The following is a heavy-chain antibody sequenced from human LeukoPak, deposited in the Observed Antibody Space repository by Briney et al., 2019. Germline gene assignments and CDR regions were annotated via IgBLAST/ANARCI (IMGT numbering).Heavy chain of an antibody. CDR2: FSGSSSTL. J-gene: IGHJ6*02. Sequence: GGSLRLSCATSGFSFSSFWMSWVRQAPGKGLEWVSYFSGSSSTLYYADSVKGRFTISRDSAKNSLYLQMNSLRDEDTAVYYCARDRHDYINSGPAYYYGMDVWGQGTTVTVSS. V-gene: IGHV3-48*02. CDR1: GFSFSSFW. D-gene: IGHD4-11*01. CDR3: ARDRHDYINSGPAYYYGMDV.